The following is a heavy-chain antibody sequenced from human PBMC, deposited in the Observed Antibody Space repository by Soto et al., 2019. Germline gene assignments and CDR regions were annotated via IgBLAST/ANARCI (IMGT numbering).Heavy chain of an antibody. J-gene: IGHJ4*02. CDR2: IIPILGTA. CDR1: GGTFSSYA. Sequence: SVKVSCKASGGTFSSYAISWVRQAPGQGLEWMGGIIPILGTANYAQKFQGRVTITADESTSTAYMELSSLRSEDTAVYYCARVPIVATIGYFDYWGQGTLVTVSS. CDR3: ARVPIVATIGYFDY. V-gene: IGHV1-69*13. D-gene: IGHD5-12*01.